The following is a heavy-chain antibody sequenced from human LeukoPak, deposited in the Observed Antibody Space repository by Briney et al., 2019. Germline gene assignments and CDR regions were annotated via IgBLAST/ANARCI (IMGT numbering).Heavy chain of an antibody. V-gene: IGHV4-39*01. CDR2: IYYSGST. CDR3: ASLKRSWYLHSSSRTIDY. D-gene: IGHD6-13*01. J-gene: IGHJ4*02. CDR1: GGSISSSSYY. Sequence: SETLSLTCTVSGGSISSSSYYWGWIRQPPGKGLEWIGSIYYSGSTYYNPSLKSRVTISVDTSKNQFSLKLSSVTAADTAVYYCASLKRSWYLHSSSRTIDYWGQGALVTVSS.